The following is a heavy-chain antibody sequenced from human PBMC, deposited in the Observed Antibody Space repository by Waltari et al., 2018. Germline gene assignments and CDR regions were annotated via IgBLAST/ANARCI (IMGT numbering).Heavy chain of an antibody. J-gene: IGHJ4*02. CDR1: GSTFADFG. CDR3: AKGRGPLSIQGWE. CDR2: VRNDGDNT. D-gene: IGHD1-26*01. V-gene: IGHV3-23*01. Sequence: EVQLLESGGGLVQPGGSLRLSGAASGSTFADFGMSRVRQAPGKGREWVSAVRNDGDNTFYADSVKGRFTISRDNSKNTLYLQMNSLRAEDTATYYCAKGRGPLSIQGWEWGQGTLVTVSS.